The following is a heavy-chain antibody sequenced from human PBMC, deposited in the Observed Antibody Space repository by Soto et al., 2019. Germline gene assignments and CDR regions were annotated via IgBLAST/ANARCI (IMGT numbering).Heavy chain of an antibody. Sequence: GGSLRLSCVASGFIFSDYAMHWARQAPGKGLEWVALISPAGTNQYYADSAKGRFTISRDNSKNTLYLQMNSLRPEDTGLYYCARENSRISPRLFQHWGHGTMVTV. CDR2: ISPAGTNQ. D-gene: IGHD6-6*01. V-gene: IGHV3-30-3*01. CDR1: GFIFSDYA. CDR3: ARENSRISPRLFQH. J-gene: IGHJ1*01.